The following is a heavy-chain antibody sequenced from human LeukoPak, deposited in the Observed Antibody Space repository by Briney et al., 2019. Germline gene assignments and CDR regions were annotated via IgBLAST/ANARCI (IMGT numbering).Heavy chain of an antibody. CDR3: ARWDGYGDY. D-gene: IGHD5-24*01. V-gene: IGHV3-74*01. CDR2: INSDGRST. J-gene: IGHJ4*02. CDR1: GFTFSNYW. Sequence: GGSLRLSCAASGFTFSNYWMHWVRQAPGKGLVWVSRINSDGRSTNYADSVKGRFTISRDNSKNTLYLQMNSLRAEDTAVYYCARWDGYGDYWGQGTLVTVSS.